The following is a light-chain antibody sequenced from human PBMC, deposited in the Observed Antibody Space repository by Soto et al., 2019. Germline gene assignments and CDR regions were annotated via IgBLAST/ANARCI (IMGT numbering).Light chain of an antibody. CDR1: ENIRGF. CDR2: AAS. V-gene: IGKV1-39*01. J-gene: IGKJ1*01. CDR3: QQSSSIPWT. Sequence: DIQMTQSPSSLSACVGDRVTITCRASENIRGFLNWYQQKPGKAPKLLIYAASTLQGGVPSRFSASESGKDFTLAISSLQPEDFATYYCQQSSSIPWTFGQGTKVEVK.